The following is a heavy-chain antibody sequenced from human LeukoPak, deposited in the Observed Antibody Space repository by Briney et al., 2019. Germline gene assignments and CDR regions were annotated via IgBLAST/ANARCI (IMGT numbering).Heavy chain of an antibody. Sequence: ASVKASCKTSGYTFTGYYMHWVRQAPGQGLEWMGWIDPNSGGTNYAQRFQGRVTMTRDTSISTVYMELSSLRSDDTAVYYCAKDLGSGSYQPSDYWGQGTLVTVSS. CDR3: AKDLGSGSYQPSDY. CDR2: IDPNSGGT. CDR1: GYTFTGYY. V-gene: IGHV1-2*02. J-gene: IGHJ4*02. D-gene: IGHD1-26*01.